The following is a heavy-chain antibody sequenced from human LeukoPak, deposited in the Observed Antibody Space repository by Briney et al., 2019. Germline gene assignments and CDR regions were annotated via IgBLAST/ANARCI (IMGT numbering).Heavy chain of an antibody. CDR3: ARERDFGLFDY. J-gene: IGHJ4*02. CDR1: GGSISSYY. V-gene: IGHV4-59*01. Sequence: PSETLSLTCTVSGGSISSYYWSWIRQPPGKGLEWIGYIYYSGSTNYNPSLKSRVTISVDTSKNQFSLKLSSVTAADTAVYYCARERDFGLFDYWAQGTLVTVSS. CDR2: IYYSGST. D-gene: IGHD3-3*01.